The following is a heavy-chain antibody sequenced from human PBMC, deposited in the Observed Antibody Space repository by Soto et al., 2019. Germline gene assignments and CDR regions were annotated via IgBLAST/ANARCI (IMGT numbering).Heavy chain of an antibody. D-gene: IGHD3-10*01. V-gene: IGHV3-30*18. J-gene: IGHJ6*02. CDR1: GFTFSTYG. CDR3: AKALNVSGSHCGSLNCYYLIGV. CDR2: ISYDGSLK. Sequence: GRCLRLSCATSGFTFSTYGMQWVRQAPGKGLEWVAVISYDGSLKYYVDAVKGRFTVARDNSKNTLFREMNSLRVECTAVSFCAKALNVSGSHCGSLNCYYLIGVWGQGTTGATSS.